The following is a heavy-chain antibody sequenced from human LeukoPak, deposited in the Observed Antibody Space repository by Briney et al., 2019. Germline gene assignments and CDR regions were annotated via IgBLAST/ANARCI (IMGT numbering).Heavy chain of an antibody. V-gene: IGHV4-4*07. CDR1: GGSISSYY. D-gene: IGHD3-3*01. J-gene: IGHJ4*02. Sequence: PSETLSLTCTVSGGSISSYYWSWIRQPAGKGLQWIGRIYSSGSTNYSPSLKSRVTMSVDTSKNQFSLRLTSVTAADTAVYYCARHLGFWSGPDYWGQGTLVTVSS. CDR3: ARHLGFWSGPDY. CDR2: IYSSGST.